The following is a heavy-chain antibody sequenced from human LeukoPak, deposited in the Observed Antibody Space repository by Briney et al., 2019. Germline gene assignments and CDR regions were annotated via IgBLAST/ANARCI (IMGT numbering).Heavy chain of an antibody. Sequence: GGSLRLSCAASGFSFSSYWMSWVRQAPGKGLEWVANIKQDGSEKYYVDSVKGRLTISRDNAKNSLYLQMNSLRDDDMALYYCARGNSGSYSQDWFDPWGQGTLVTVSS. D-gene: IGHD1-26*01. V-gene: IGHV3-7*03. CDR1: GFSFSSYW. J-gene: IGHJ5*02. CDR3: ARGNSGSYSQDWFDP. CDR2: IKQDGSEK.